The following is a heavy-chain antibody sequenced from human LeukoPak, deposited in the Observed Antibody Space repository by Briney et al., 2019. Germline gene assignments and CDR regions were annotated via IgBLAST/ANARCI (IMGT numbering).Heavy chain of an antibody. D-gene: IGHD6-19*01. CDR2: INHSGST. J-gene: IGHJ5*02. CDR3: ASLAVAGPDNWFGP. Sequence: SETLSLTCAVYGVSFSGYYWSWIRQPPGKGLEWIGEINHSGSTNYNPSLKSRVTISVDTSKNQFSLKLSSVTAADTAVYYCASLAVAGPDNWFGPWGQGTLVTVSS. V-gene: IGHV4-34*01. CDR1: GVSFSGYY.